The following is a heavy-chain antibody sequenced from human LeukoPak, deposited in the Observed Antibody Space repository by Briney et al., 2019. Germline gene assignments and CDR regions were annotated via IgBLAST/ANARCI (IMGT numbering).Heavy chain of an antibody. J-gene: IGHJ2*01. V-gene: IGHV3-30*02. CDR3: AKALSSSFYYFDL. D-gene: IGHD3-16*02. CDR1: GFTFSSYG. CDR2: IRYDGSNK. Sequence: GGSLRLSCAASGFTFSSYGMHWVRQAPGKGLEWVAFIRYDGSNKYYADSVKGRFTISRDNSKNTLYLQMNSLRAEDTAVYYCAKALSSSFYYFDLGGRGTLVTASS.